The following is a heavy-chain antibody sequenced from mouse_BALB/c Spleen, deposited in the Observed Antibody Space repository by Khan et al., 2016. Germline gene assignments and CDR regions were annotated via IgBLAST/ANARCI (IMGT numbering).Heavy chain of an antibody. CDR3: ASLEGRFVG. J-gene: IGHJ2*01. CDR1: GYSFTSYY. CDR2: VNPNNGGT. V-gene: IGHV1-34*02. Sequence: VQLQQSGPDLVKPGASVKISCKASGYSFTSYYMHWVKQSHGKSLEWIGRVNPNNGGTTYNQKFKGKAILTVDKSSTTAYMELSSLTSEDSAVXYGASLEGRFVGWGQGTPLTVSS.